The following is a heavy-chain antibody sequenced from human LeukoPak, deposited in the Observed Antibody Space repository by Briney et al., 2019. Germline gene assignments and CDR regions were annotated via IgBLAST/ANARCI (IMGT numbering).Heavy chain of an antibody. Sequence: PGGSLRLSCAASRFTVTSNYMSWVRQAPGKGLEWVSVIYNGGSTNYADSVKGRFTISRDNSKNTLYLQMNSLRAEDTAVYYCARDEGNYFDYWGQGTLVTVSS. CDR2: IYNGGST. J-gene: IGHJ4*02. V-gene: IGHV3-66*01. CDR3: ARDEGNYFDY. CDR1: RFTVTSNY.